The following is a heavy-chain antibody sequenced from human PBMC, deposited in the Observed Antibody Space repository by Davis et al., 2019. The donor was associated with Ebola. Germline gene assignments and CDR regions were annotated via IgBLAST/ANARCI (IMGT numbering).Heavy chain of an antibody. V-gene: IGHV3-11*01. D-gene: IGHD2-15*01. J-gene: IGHJ5*02. CDR2: ISSSGSTI. CDR3: ARAAIRDCSGGSCYPAP. Sequence: GESLKISCAASGFTFSDYYMSWIRQAPGKGLEWVSYISSSGSTIYYADSVKGRFTISRDNAKNSLYLQMNSLRAEDTAVYYCARAAIRDCSGGSCYPAPWGQGTLVTVSS. CDR1: GFTFSDYY.